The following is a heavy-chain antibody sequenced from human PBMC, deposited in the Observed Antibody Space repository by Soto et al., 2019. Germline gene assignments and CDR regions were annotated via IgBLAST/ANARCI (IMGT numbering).Heavy chain of an antibody. V-gene: IGHV1-2*04. CDR2: INPNSGGT. Sequence: QVQLVQSGAEVKKPGASVKVSRKASGYTFTGYYMHWVRQAPGQGLEWMGWINPNSGGTNYAQKFQGWVTMTRDTSISTAYLELSRLRSDDTAVYYCARGGGRYCSSTSCYLDYFDYWGQGTLVTVSS. CDR3: ARGGGRYCSSTSCYLDYFDY. CDR1: GYTFTGYY. D-gene: IGHD2-2*01. J-gene: IGHJ4*02.